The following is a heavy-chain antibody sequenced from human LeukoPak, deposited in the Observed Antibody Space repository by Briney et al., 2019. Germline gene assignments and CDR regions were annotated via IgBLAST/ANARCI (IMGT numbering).Heavy chain of an antibody. Sequence: ASVKVSCKASGYTFTAYYMHWVRQAPGQGLEWMGRINPNSGGSDYAQKFQGRVTMTRDTSISTAYLELSRLISDGTAVYYCATLSDSSSDCWGQGTLVTVSS. D-gene: IGHD6-13*01. CDR3: ATLSDSSSDC. CDR1: GYTFTAYY. J-gene: IGHJ4*02. V-gene: IGHV1-2*06. CDR2: INPNSGGS.